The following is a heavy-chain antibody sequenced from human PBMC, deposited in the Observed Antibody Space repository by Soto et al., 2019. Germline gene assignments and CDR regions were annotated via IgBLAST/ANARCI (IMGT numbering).Heavy chain of an antibody. Sequence: QVQLVQSGAEVKKPGASVKVSCKASGYTFTGYYMHWVRQAPGQGREWMGWINPNRGGTNYAQKFQGRVTMTRDTSISTAYMELSRLRSDDTAVYYCARVSGREEWLVEGWGQGTPVTVSS. V-gene: IGHV1-2*02. J-gene: IGHJ4*02. CDR3: ARVSGREEWLVEG. CDR2: INPNRGGT. CDR1: GYTFTGYY. D-gene: IGHD3-3*01.